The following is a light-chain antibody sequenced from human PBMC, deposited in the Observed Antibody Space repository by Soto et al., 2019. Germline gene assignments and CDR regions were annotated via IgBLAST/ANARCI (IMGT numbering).Light chain of an antibody. CDR1: QSISSNR. CDR3: QQYDKSPIT. V-gene: IGKV3-20*01. J-gene: IGKJ3*01. CDR2: GVS. Sequence: EIVLTQSPGTLSLSPGERATLYCRASQSISSNRFAWFQDKPGQAPSLLIYGVSSRATGIPDRFSGSGSGTDFTLTISRLEPEDFGVYYCQQYDKSPITFGPGTKVDIK.